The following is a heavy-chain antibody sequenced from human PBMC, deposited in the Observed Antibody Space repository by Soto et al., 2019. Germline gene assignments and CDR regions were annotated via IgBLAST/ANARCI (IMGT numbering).Heavy chain of an antibody. V-gene: IGHV1-69*01. CDR2: IIPIFGTA. D-gene: IGHD3-3*01. J-gene: IGHJ5*02. Sequence: QVQLVQSGAEVKKPGSSVKVSCKASGGTFSRYAISWVRQAPGQGLAWMGGIIPIFGTANYAQKFQGRVTITADASTSTAYMELSSLRSEDTAVYYCARGRVYYDFWSGYKQQNWFDPWGQGTLVTVSS. CDR1: GGTFSRYA. CDR3: ARGRVYYDFWSGYKQQNWFDP.